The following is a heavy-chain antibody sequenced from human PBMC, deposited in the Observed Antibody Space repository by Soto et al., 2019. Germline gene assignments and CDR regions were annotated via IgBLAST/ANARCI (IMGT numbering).Heavy chain of an antibody. CDR2: ISGTGRST. V-gene: IGHV3-23*01. Sequence: PGGSLRLSCAASGFTFSTYAMNWVRQAPGRGLEWVSGISGTGRSTYYAESVKGRFTISRDNSKNTLYLQMNSLRVEDTAVYYCAKVEEYSYGFYWGQGTLVTVSS. CDR3: AKVEEYSYGFY. D-gene: IGHD5-18*01. J-gene: IGHJ4*02. CDR1: GFTFSTYA.